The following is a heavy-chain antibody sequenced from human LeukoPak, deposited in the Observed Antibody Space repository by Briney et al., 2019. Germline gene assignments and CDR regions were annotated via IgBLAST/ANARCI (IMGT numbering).Heavy chain of an antibody. CDR1: GYTFIDYY. D-gene: IGHD1-26*01. CDR3: ARDLPSTPNWELDY. CDR2: INPNSGGT. Sequence: ASVKVSCKASGYTFIDYYIHWVRQAPGQGLEWMGRINPNSGGTDDAQKFQGRVTMTRDTSISTAYMDLSRLTSDDTAVYYCARDLPSTPNWELDYWGQGTLVTVPS. J-gene: IGHJ4*02. V-gene: IGHV1-2*06.